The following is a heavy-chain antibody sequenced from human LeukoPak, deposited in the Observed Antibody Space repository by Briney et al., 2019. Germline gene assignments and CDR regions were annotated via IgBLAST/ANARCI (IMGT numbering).Heavy chain of an antibody. D-gene: IGHD3-10*01. J-gene: IGHJ4*02. V-gene: IGHV3-74*01. Sequence: GGSLRLSCAASGFTFNDYWMHWVRQAPGKGLVWVSCIKGDGSSTTYADSVKGRFTISRDNAKNTLYLQMNSLRAEDTAVYYCARDLSYSLEYWGQGTLVTVSS. CDR3: ARDLSYSLEY. CDR1: GFTFNDYW. CDR2: IKGDGSST.